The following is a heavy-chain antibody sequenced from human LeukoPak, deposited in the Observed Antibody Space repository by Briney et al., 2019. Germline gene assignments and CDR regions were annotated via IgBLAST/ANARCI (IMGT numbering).Heavy chain of an antibody. Sequence: ASVKVSCKASGYTFTSYGISWVRQAPGQGLEWMGWISAYNGNTNYAQKLQGRVTMTTDTSTSTAYMELRSLRSDDTAVYYCARLPKMTTVVTSSWYFDLWGRGTLVTVSS. J-gene: IGHJ2*01. CDR1: GYTFTSYG. D-gene: IGHD4-23*01. V-gene: IGHV1-18*01. CDR2: ISAYNGNT. CDR3: ARLPKMTTVVTSSWYFDL.